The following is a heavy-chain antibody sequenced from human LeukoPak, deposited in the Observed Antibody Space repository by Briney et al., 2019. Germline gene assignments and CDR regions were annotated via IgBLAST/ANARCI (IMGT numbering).Heavy chain of an antibody. V-gene: IGHV3-30-3*01. CDR3: ARGRYEYYYDSSGYYRY. CDR1: GFTFSSYA. Sequence: SGGSLRLSCAASGFTFSSYAMHWVRQAPGKGLEWVAVISYDGSNKYYADSVKGRFTISRDNSKNTLYLQMNSLRAEDTAVYYCARGRYEYYYDSSGYYRYWGQGTLVTVSS. D-gene: IGHD3-22*01. CDR2: ISYDGSNK. J-gene: IGHJ4*02.